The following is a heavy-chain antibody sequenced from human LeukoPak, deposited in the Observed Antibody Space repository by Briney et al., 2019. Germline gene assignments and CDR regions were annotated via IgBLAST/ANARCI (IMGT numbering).Heavy chain of an antibody. CDR2: IFYSGST. CDR1: GGSISGYY. D-gene: IGHD1-1*01. CDR3: ARGQSTGTTAQPDY. Sequence: SETLSLTCTVSGGSISGYYWSWIRQPPGKGLECVGYIFYSGSTNYNPSLKSRVTMSVDTSKNQFSLKLSSVTAADTAVYYCARGQSTGTTAQPDYWGQGTLVTVSS. V-gene: IGHV4-59*01. J-gene: IGHJ4*02.